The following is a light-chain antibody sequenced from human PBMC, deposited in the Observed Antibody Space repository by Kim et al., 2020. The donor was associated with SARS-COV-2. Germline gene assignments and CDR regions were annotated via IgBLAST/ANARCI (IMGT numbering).Light chain of an antibody. Sequence: GPSVTITCTGTSSDVGGYNDVSWYQQHPGKAHKLMIYGVSQRPSGVPDRFSGSKSGNSASLTISGLQDEDEGDYYCCSYAGSYTLVFGGGTQLTVL. J-gene: IGLJ3*02. CDR3: CSYAGSYTLV. CDR2: GVS. V-gene: IGLV2-11*03. CDR1: SSDVGGYND.